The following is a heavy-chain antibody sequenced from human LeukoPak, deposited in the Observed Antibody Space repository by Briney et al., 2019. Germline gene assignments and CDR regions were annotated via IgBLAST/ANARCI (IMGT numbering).Heavy chain of an antibody. CDR3: ARFSPFFDSSVHYLDY. Sequence: NPSETLSLTCTVSGGSISCYHCSWIRQPPGQGLEWIAYMHSTGVDIYSPSLMSRVTMSVATSKNQCSLKLNSVSAADSDVYYCARFSPFFDSSVHYLDYWGPGILVTVSS. CDR1: GGSISCYH. J-gene: IGHJ4*02. CDR2: MHSTGVD. D-gene: IGHD3-22*01. V-gene: IGHV4-59*08.